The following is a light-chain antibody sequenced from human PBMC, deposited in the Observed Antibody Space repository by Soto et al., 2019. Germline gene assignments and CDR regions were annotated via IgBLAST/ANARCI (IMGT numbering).Light chain of an antibody. Sequence: QSVLTQPASVSGSPGQSITISCTGTSSDVGGYKYDSWYQQHPGKAPKLMIYDVSNRPSGVSNRFSGSKSGNTASLTISGLQAEDEADYYCSSYTSSSTLYVFGTGTKLTVL. V-gene: IGLV2-14*01. CDR1: SSDVGGYKY. CDR2: DVS. CDR3: SSYTSSSTLYV. J-gene: IGLJ1*01.